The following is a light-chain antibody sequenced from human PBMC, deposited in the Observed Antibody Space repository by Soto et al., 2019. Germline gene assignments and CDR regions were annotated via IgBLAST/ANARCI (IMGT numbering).Light chain of an antibody. V-gene: IGKV3-20*01. CDR3: QQYASSPGT. J-gene: IGKJ1*01. Sequence: IVLTQSPGTLSLAPGEGATLSWRASQSVKSSYLAWYKQKPGQAPRLVSFGTSNRATGIPDRVRGGGSGTEFTLTISSLEPEDFAVYYCQQYASSPGTFGQGTKVDIK. CDR1: QSVKSSY. CDR2: GTS.